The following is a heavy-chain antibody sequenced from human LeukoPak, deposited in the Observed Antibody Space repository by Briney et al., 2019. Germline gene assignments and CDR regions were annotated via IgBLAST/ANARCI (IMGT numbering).Heavy chain of an antibody. CDR1: GFTFSSYG. Sequence: PGRSLRLSCAASGFTFSSYGMHWVRQAPGKGLEWVAGISYDGSSKYFADSVKGQFTISRDNSKKTLYLQMNSLRAEDTAVYYCAKDKRDSSGYYYAFDIWGQGTMVPVSS. D-gene: IGHD3-22*01. V-gene: IGHV3-30*18. J-gene: IGHJ3*02. CDR2: ISYDGSSK. CDR3: AKDKRDSSGYYYAFDI.